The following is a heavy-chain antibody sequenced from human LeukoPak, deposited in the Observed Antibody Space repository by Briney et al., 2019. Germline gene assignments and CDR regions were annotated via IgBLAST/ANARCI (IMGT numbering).Heavy chain of an antibody. CDR2: ISGSGGST. J-gene: IGHJ4*02. Sequence: PGGSLRLSCAASGFTFINYAVTWVRQAPGKGLEWVSVISGSGGSTYYADSVKGRFTISRDNSKNTLYLQMNSLRAEDTAVYYCAKDPKTKASLFDYWGQGTLVTVSS. CDR1: GFTFINYA. V-gene: IGHV3-23*01. D-gene: IGHD2-8*01. CDR3: AKDPKTKASLFDY.